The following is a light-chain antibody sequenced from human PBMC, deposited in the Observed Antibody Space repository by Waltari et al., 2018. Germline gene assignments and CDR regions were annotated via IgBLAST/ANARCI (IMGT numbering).Light chain of an antibody. J-gene: IGLJ3*02. CDR1: SSDVGAYNY. Sequence: QSALTQPASVSGSPGQSITISCTGTSSDVGAYNYVSWYQQHPGKAPKPMISEVSNRPSGVSNRFSGSKSGNTASLTIPGLQAEDEADYYCSSSTSSSTLVFGGGTKLTVL. V-gene: IGLV2-14*01. CDR2: EVS. CDR3: SSSTSSSTLV.